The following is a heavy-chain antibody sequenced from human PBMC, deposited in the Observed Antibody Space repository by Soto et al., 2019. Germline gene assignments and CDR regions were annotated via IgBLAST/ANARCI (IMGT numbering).Heavy chain of an antibody. CDR3: ARLTTVTTDSYYYYGMDV. CDR1: GGSISSGDYY. J-gene: IGHJ6*02. D-gene: IGHD4-17*01. V-gene: IGHV4-31*03. Sequence: SETLSLTCTVSGGSISSGDYYWSWIRQHPGKGLEWIGYIYYSGSTYYNPSLKSRVTISVDTSKNQFSLKLSSVTAADTAVYYCARLTTVTTDSYYYYGMDVWGQGTTVTVSS. CDR2: IYYSGST.